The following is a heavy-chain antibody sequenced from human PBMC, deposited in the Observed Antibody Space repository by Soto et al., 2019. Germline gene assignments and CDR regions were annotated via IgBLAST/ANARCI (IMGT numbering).Heavy chain of an antibody. D-gene: IGHD3-22*01. Sequence: QTGGSLRLSCAASGFTFSDYYMDWVRQAPGTGLEWVVRSRNRANSHSTEYAASVKGRFTVSRDDSKNSVYLQMNSLTIDDTAVYHCARCDSSGYVAYWAQGTQVPVSS. CDR1: GFTFSDYY. J-gene: IGHJ4*02. CDR2: SRNRANSHST. V-gene: IGHV3-72*01. CDR3: ARCDSSGYVAY.